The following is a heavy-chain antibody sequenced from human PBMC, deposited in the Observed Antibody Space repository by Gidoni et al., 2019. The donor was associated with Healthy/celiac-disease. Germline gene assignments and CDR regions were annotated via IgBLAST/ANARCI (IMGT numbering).Heavy chain of an antibody. V-gene: IGHV3-7*04. D-gene: IGHD3-10*01. CDR2: IKQDGSEK. J-gene: IGHJ4*02. CDR3: ARDEVLLWFGELSPLFDY. CDR1: GFTFSSYW. Sequence: EVQLVESGGGLVQPGGSLSISCSASGFTFSSYWMSWVRQAPGKGLEWVANIKQDGSEKYYVDSVKGRFTISRDNAKNSLYLQMNSLRAEDTAVYYCARDEVLLWFGELSPLFDYWGQGTLVTVSS.